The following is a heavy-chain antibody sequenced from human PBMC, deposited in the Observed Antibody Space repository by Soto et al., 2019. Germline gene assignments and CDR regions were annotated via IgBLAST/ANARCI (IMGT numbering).Heavy chain of an antibody. Sequence: PSETLSLTCTVSGGSISSYYWSWIRQPPGKGLEWIGYIYYSGSTNYNPSLKSRVTISVDTSKNQFSLKLSSVTAADTAVYDCARVVGWFDPWGQGTLVTVSS. J-gene: IGHJ5*02. CDR3: ARVVGWFDP. D-gene: IGHD2-2*01. CDR2: IYYSGST. CDR1: GGSISSYY. V-gene: IGHV4-59*01.